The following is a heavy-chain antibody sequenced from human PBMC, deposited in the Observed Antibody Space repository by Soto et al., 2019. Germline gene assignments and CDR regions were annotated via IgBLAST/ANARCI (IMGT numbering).Heavy chain of an antibody. Sequence: ASVKVSCKASGYTFSGSVMHWVRQAPGQRLEWMGWINADNGNTKYSQKFQDRVTITRDTAASTAYMELSSLRSEDTTVYYCATKIGATTVTRLDYWGQGTLVTVSS. CDR3: ATKIGATTVTRLDY. CDR1: GYTFSGSV. V-gene: IGHV1-3*01. CDR2: INADNGNT. J-gene: IGHJ4*02. D-gene: IGHD4-17*01.